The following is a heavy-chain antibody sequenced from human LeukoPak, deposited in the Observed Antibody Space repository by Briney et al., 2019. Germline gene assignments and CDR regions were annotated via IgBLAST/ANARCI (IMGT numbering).Heavy chain of an antibody. CDR1: GGTFSSYA. J-gene: IGHJ6*02. CDR2: IIPIFGTA. V-gene: IGHV1-69*13. Sequence: SVNVSCKASGGTFSSYAISWVRQPPGQGLEWMGGIIPIFGTANYAQKFQGRVTITADESTSTAYMELSSLRSEDTAVYYCARDYGGVRPAQYPAYYYYYGMDVWGQGTTVTVSS. CDR3: ARDYGGVRPAQYPAYYYYYGMDV. D-gene: IGHD2-2*01.